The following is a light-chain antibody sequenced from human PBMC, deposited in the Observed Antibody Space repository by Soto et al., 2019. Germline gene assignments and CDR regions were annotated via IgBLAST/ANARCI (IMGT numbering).Light chain of an antibody. CDR1: QSVSSSY. V-gene: IGKV3-20*01. Sequence: EIVFTQSPGTLSLSPGERATLSCRASQSVSSSYLAWYQQKPGQAPRLLIYGASSRATGIPDRFSGGGSGTDFTLTISRLEPEDFAVYYCQQYGSSPPITFGGGTKVDIK. J-gene: IGKJ4*01. CDR3: QQYGSSPPIT. CDR2: GAS.